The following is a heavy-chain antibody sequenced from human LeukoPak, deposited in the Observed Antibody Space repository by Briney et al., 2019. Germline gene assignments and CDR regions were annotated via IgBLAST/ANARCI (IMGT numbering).Heavy chain of an antibody. CDR1: GYSFTCYW. J-gene: IGHJ4*02. Sequence: GESLKISCKCSGYSFTCYWIGWVRPMPGKGLELMGIIYPGDSDTRYSPSFQGQVTISADKSISTAYLQWSSLKASDTAMYYCARLPGATGYFDYWGQGTLVTVSS. D-gene: IGHD3-10*01. V-gene: IGHV5-51*01. CDR3: ARLPGATGYFDY. CDR2: IYPGDSDT.